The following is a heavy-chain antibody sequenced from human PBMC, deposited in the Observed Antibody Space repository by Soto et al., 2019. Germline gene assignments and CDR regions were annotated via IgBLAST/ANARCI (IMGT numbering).Heavy chain of an antibody. D-gene: IGHD3-22*01. CDR3: ARMSYFYDKWYFDL. J-gene: IGHJ2*01. CDR2: VYYSGST. CDR1: GASINNNDYY. V-gene: IGHV4-30-4*01. Sequence: QLQESGPGLVMPSQTLSLTCTVSGASINNNDYYWSWICQTPGKGLEWIGYVYYSGSTDNIPSLKRRLSMSIDKSQNQFPLKLNSVTAADTATYYCARMSYFYDKWYFDLWGRGTLVTVSS.